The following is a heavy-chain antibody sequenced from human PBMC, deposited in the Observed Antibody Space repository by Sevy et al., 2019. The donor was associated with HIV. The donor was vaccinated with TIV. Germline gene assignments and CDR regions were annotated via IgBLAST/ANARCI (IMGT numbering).Heavy chain of an antibody. CDR2: IYHSGST. Sequence: SETLSLTCAVSGGSISSSNWWSWVRQPPGKGLKWIGEIYHSGSTNYNPSLKSRVTISVDKSKNQFSLKLSSVTAADTAVYYCARERGGGYSYGTFDYWCQGTLVTVSS. CDR3: ARERGGGYSYGTFDY. CDR1: GGSISSSNW. D-gene: IGHD5-18*01. V-gene: IGHV4-4*02. J-gene: IGHJ4*02.